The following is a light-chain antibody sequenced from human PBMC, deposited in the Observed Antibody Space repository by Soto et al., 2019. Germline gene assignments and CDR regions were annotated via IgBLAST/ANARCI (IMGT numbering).Light chain of an antibody. CDR1: QGIAPY. J-gene: IGKJ4*01. CDR3: QKYNSAPLT. Sequence: DVQMTQSPSSLSALVGDRVTITCRASQGIAPYLAWFQQKPVKVPKLLIYATSTLQSGVPSRFSGSGSGTDFTLTISSLQPEDVGTYYCQKYNSAPLTFGGGTKVEIK. V-gene: IGKV1-27*01. CDR2: ATS.